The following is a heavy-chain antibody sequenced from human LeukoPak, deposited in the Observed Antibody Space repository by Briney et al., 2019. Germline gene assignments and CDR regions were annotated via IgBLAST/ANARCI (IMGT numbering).Heavy chain of an antibody. D-gene: IGHD2-15*01. J-gene: IGHJ4*02. CDR2: IYENGGTT. CDR3: AKQLGYCSDGSCYFPY. CDR1: GFTFRSHA. Sequence: GGSLRLSCVGSGFTFRSHAMSWVRQAPEKGLEFVSGIYENGGTTYYADSVQGRFTISRDNSKSTLCLQMNSLRAEDTAVYYCAKQLGYCSDGSCYFPYWGQGTLVTVSS. V-gene: IGHV3-23*01.